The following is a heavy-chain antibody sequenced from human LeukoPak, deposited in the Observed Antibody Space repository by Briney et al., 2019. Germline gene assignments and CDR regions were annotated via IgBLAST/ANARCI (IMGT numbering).Heavy chain of an antibody. J-gene: IGHJ6*04. D-gene: IGHD4-11*01. CDR3: ARDHYTNYYYYGMDV. CDR1: GYTFTIYG. Sequence: ASVKVSCKASGYTFTIYGISWVRQAPGQGLEWMGWISAYNGNTNYAQKLQGRVTMTTDTSTSTAYVEPRSLRSDDTAVYYCARDHYTNYYYYGMDVWGKGTTVTVSS. V-gene: IGHV1-18*04. CDR2: ISAYNGNT.